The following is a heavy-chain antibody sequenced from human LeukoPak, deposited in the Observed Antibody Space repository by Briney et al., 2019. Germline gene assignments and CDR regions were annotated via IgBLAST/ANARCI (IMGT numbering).Heavy chain of an antibody. Sequence: GESLKISCKGSGYTFTNYWIGWVRQMPGKGLEWMGMIYPGDSDTRYSPSFQCQVTISADKSISTAYLQWSSLKASDTAMYYCARDILTGYEGFDYWGQGTLVTVSS. D-gene: IGHD3-9*01. CDR1: GYTFTNYW. V-gene: IGHV5-51*01. CDR2: IYPGDSDT. CDR3: ARDILTGYEGFDY. J-gene: IGHJ4*02.